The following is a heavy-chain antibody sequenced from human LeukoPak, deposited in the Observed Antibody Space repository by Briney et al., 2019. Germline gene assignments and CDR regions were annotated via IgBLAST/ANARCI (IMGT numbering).Heavy chain of an antibody. D-gene: IGHD1-26*01. V-gene: IGHV4-34*01. CDR2: INHSGST. CDR1: GGSFSGYY. CDR3: ARGIVGAPDY. J-gene: IGHJ4*02. Sequence: SETLSLSCAVYGGSFSGYYWSWIRQPPGKGLEWIGEINHSGSTNYNPSLKSRVTISVDTSKNQFSLKLSSVTAADTAVYYCARGIVGAPDYWGQGTLVTVSS.